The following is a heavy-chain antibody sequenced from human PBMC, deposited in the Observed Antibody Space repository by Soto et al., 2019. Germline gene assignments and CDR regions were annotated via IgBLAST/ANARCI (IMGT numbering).Heavy chain of an antibody. Sequence: ASVKVSCKASGYTFTSYGISWVRQAPGQGLEWMGWISAYNGNTNYAQKLQGRVTMTTDTSTSTAYMELRSLRSDDTAVYYCARDLRYCSSTSCYRGDYWGQGTLVTVSS. CDR1: GYTFTSYG. D-gene: IGHD2-2*01. CDR2: ISAYNGNT. V-gene: IGHV1-18*01. J-gene: IGHJ4*02. CDR3: ARDLRYCSSTSCYRGDY.